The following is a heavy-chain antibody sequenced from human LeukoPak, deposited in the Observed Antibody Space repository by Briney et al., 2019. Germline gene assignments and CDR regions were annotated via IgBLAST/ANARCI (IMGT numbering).Heavy chain of an antibody. J-gene: IGHJ4*02. CDR1: GFTFRGYG. D-gene: IGHD1/OR15-1a*01. V-gene: IGHV3-30*03. CDR3: ARSNCNSCYLGVWYYFDY. Sequence: GGSLRLSCAVSGFTFRGYGIHWVRQAPGKGLEWVAVISHDGGITYYADSVKGRFTISIDNSKDTLYLQMNSLRAEDTAVYYCARSNCNSCYLGVWYYFDYWGQGTLVTVSS. CDR2: ISHDGGIT.